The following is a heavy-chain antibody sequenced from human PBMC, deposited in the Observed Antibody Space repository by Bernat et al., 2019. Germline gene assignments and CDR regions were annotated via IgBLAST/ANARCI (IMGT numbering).Heavy chain of an antibody. D-gene: IGHD4-23*01. Sequence: QVQLQESGPGLVKPSETLSLTCTVSGGSISSYYWSWIRQPPGKGLEWIGYIYYSGSTNYNPPLKSRVTISVDTSKNQFSLQLTSVTAADTAVYYCASVFGGNSAYWYFDLWGRGTLVTVSS. CDR2: IYYSGST. CDR1: GGSISSYY. CDR3: ASVFGGNSAYWYFDL. J-gene: IGHJ2*01. V-gene: IGHV4-59*01.